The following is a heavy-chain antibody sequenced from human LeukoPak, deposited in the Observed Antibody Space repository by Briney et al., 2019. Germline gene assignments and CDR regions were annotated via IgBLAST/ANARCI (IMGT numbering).Heavy chain of an antibody. V-gene: IGHV1-8*01. J-gene: IGHJ6*02. CDR1: GYTFTSYD. Sequence: ASVKVSCKASGYTFTSYDINWVRQATGQGLEWMGWMNPNNGNTGYAQKFQGRVTMTRSTSISTAYMELSSLRSEGTAVYYCARLASSSWPLYYYGMDVWGQGATVTVSS. CDR3: ARLASSSWPLYYYGMDV. D-gene: IGHD6-13*01. CDR2: MNPNNGNT.